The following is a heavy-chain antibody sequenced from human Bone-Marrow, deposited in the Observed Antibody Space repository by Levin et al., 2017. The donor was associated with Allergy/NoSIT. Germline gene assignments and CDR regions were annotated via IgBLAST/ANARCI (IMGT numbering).Heavy chain of an antibody. V-gene: IGHV3-30*18. Sequence: PGGSLRLSCTASGFAFSYFGMHWVRQAPGKGLAWVALISFDGNKKSYADSVGGRFTIYRDNSKKTVYLQMDSLRPDDSAVYYCSKGPAAPGMGGYSNIEMEVWGQGTTVTVS. CDR1: GFAFSYFG. D-gene: IGHD6-25*01. CDR3: SKGPAAPGMGGYSNIEMEV. J-gene: IGHJ6*02. CDR2: ISFDGNKK.